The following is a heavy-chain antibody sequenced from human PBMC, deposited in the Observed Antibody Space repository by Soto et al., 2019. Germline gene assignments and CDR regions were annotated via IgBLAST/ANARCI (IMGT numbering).Heavy chain of an antibody. Sequence: PGGSLRLSCAASGLSVSNYWMHWVRQTPGKGLEWVSRINSDDTSSSYAASVKGRFTISRDSSKNTVSLEMTSLRAEDTAVYYCAKGGRQWLVTSDFNYWGQGTLVTVSS. J-gene: IGHJ4*02. D-gene: IGHD6-19*01. CDR1: GLSVSNYW. V-gene: IGHV3-74*01. CDR2: INSDDTSS. CDR3: AKGGRQWLVTSDFNY.